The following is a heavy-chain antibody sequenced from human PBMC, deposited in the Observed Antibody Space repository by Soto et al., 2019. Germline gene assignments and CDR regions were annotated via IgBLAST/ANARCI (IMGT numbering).Heavy chain of an antibody. CDR2: INHSGGT. J-gene: IGHJ6*03. Sequence: PSETLSLTCAVYGGSFSGYYWSWIRQPPGKGLEWIGEINHSGGTNYNPSLKSRVTISVDTSKNQFSLKLSSVTAADTAVYYCARHGYYGSGSYYNVRMDYYYYMDVWGKGTTVTVSS. CDR1: GGSFSGYY. V-gene: IGHV4-34*01. D-gene: IGHD3-10*01. CDR3: ARHGYYGSGSYYNVRMDYYYYMDV.